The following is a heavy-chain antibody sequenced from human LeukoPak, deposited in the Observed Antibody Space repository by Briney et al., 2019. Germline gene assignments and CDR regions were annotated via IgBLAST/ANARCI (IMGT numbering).Heavy chain of an antibody. CDR2: ISYDGSNK. V-gene: IGHV3-30*04. J-gene: IGHJ4*02. CDR1: GFTFSSYA. CDR3: ARDRTGTTFAVKY. Sequence: PGGSLRLSCAASGFTFSSYAMHWVRQAPAKGLERVAVISYDGSNKYYADSVKGRFTISRDNSKNTLYLQMNSLRAEDTAVYYCARDRTGTTFAVKYWGQGTLVTVSS. D-gene: IGHD1-1*01.